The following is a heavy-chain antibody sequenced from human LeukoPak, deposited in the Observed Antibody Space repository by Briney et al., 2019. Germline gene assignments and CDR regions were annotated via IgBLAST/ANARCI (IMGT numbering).Heavy chain of an antibody. CDR3: AKFVGVSVWYGISGP. J-gene: IGHJ5*02. Sequence: GGSLRLSCAASGFTVSSSFMSWVRQAPGKGLEWVSVIYSGGSTYYADSVKGRFTISRDNSKSTLYLQMNSLRAEDTAVYYCAKFVGVSVWYGISGPWGQGTLVTVSS. CDR2: IYSGGST. CDR1: GFTVSSSF. D-gene: IGHD3-10*01. V-gene: IGHV3-53*01.